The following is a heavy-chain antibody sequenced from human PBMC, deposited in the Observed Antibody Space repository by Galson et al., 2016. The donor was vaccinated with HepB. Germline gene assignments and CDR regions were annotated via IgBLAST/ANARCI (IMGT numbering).Heavy chain of an antibody. J-gene: IGHJ3*01. CDR2: SDLENGET. CDR1: GYTLTDVS. CDR3: ATGRHNPELDAFGV. Sequence: SVKVSCKVSGYTLTDVSIHWVRQAPGKGLECTGGSDLENGETVYAEKFQDRVTMTEDTSTDTAYMELSSLRFEDTAVYYCATGRHNPELDAFGVWGPGTVVTVSS. D-gene: IGHD1-14*01. V-gene: IGHV1-24*01.